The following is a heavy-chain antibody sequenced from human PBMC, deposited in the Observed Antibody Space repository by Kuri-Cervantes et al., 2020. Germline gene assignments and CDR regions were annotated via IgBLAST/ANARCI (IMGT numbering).Heavy chain of an antibody. V-gene: IGHV3-48*02. CDR1: GFTFSSYA. D-gene: IGHD3-16*01. CDR2: ISIGSSTT. J-gene: IGHJ4*02. CDR3: ARDAGYHYDRFDY. Sequence: GESLKISCAASGFTFSSYAMHWVRQAPGKGLEWVSYISIGSSTTRYADSVKGRFTISRDNAKNSLYLQMGSLRDEDTAVYYCARDAGYHYDRFDYWGQGTLVTVSS.